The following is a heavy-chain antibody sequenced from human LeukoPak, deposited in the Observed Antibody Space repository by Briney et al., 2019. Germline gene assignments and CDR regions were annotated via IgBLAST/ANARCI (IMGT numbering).Heavy chain of an antibody. D-gene: IGHD1-26*01. Sequence: ASVKVSCKASGYTFTGYYMHWVRQAPGQGLEWMGWISAYNGKTNYAQKFQGRVTMTTDTSTTTVYIDLRSLRSDDTAVYFCARGGALTSFDSWGQGTLITVSS. CDR3: ARGGALTSFDS. CDR2: ISAYNGKT. J-gene: IGHJ4*02. CDR1: GYTFTGYY. V-gene: IGHV1-18*04.